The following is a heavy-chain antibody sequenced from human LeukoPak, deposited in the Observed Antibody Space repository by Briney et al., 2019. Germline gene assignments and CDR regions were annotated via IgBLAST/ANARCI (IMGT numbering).Heavy chain of an antibody. V-gene: IGHV1-2*02. J-gene: IGHJ4*02. CDR1: GYTFTGYY. Sequence: ASVKVSCKASGYTFTGYYMHWVRQAPGQGLEWMGWINPNSGGTNYAQKFQGRVTMTRDTSLSTAYMELSRLRSDDTAVYYCATVRMRATPFDYWGQGTLVTVSS. D-gene: IGHD1-26*01. CDR2: INPNSGGT. CDR3: ATVRMRATPFDY.